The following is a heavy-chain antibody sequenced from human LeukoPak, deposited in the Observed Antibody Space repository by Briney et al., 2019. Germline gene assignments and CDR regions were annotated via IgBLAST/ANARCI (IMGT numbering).Heavy chain of an antibody. Sequence: PSQTLSLTCTVSGGSVSSGDYYWTWIRQAPGKGLEWIGYIYYSGNTYCNPSLKSRVIISADTSKNQFSLKLNSVTAADTAVYYCARANDTLTAYDWFDPWGQGTLVTVSS. CDR1: GGSVSSGDYY. CDR2: IYYSGNT. J-gene: IGHJ5*02. D-gene: IGHD3-9*01. V-gene: IGHV4-30-4*08. CDR3: ARANDTLTAYDWFDP.